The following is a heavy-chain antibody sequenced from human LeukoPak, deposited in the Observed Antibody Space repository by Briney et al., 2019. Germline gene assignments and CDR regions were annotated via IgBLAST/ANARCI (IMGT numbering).Heavy chain of an antibody. CDR1: GFTFSSYG. CDR2: IWYDGSNK. CDR3: ARDPGVRWLVGFDY. D-gene: IGHD6-19*01. V-gene: IGHV3-33*01. Sequence: GGSLRLSCAASGFTFSSYGIHGSPRAPAKGLEGVAVIWYDGSNKYYADSVKGRFTISRDNSKNTLYLQMDSLRAEDTAVYYCARDPGVRWLVGFDYWGQGTLVTVSS. J-gene: IGHJ4*02.